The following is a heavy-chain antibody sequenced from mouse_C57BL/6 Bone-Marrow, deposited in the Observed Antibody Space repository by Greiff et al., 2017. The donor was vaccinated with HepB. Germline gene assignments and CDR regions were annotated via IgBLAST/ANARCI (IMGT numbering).Heavy chain of an antibody. CDR3: ARRDNCYWYFDV. CDR1: GYSITSGYD. V-gene: IGHV3-1*01. CDR2: ISYSGST. D-gene: IGHD1-3*01. J-gene: IGHJ1*03. Sequence: DVKLQESGPGMVKPSQSLSLTCTVTGYSITSGYDWHWIRHFPGNKLEWMGYISYSGSTNYNPSLKSRISITHDTSKNHFFLKLNSVTTEDTATYYCARRDNCYWYFDVWGTGTTVTVSS.